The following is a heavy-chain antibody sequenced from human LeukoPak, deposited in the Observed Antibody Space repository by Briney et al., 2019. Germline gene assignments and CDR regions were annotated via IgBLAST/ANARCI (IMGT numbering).Heavy chain of an antibody. CDR2: ISSSGSTI. D-gene: IGHD2-21*01. CDR1: GFTFNDYY. CDR3: ARVKRGDYYFDY. V-gene: IGHV3-11*04. Sequence: PGGSLRLSCAAPGFTFNDYYMSWIRQAPGKGLEWVSYISSSGSTIYYADSVKGRFTISRDNAKNLLYLQMNSLRAEDTAVYYCARVKRGDYYFDYWGQGTLVTVSS. J-gene: IGHJ4*02.